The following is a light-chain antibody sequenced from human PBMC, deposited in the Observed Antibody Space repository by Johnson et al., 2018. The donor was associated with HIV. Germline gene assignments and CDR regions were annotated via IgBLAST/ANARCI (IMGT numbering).Light chain of an antibody. CDR1: SSNIGNNY. CDR3: GTWDTSWSAGV. J-gene: IGLJ1*01. CDR2: DNN. Sequence: QSVLTQPPSLSAAPGQKVTISCSGSSSNIGNNYVSWYQQVPGAAPKLLIYDNNRRPSGIPDRFSGSKSGTSATLGITGLQTGDEADYYCGTWDTSWSAGVFGTGTKVTVL. V-gene: IGLV1-51*01.